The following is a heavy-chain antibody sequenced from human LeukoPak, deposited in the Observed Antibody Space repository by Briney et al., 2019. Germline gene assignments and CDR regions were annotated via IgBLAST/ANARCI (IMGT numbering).Heavy chain of an antibody. J-gene: IGHJ3*02. CDR1: GGSFSGYY. CDR2: INHSGST. V-gene: IGHV4-34*01. D-gene: IGHD1-26*01. CDR3: ARGVGPDAFDI. Sequence: SETLSLTCAVYGGSFSGYYWSWIHQPPGKGLEWIGEINHSGSTNYNPSLKSRVTISVDTSKNQFSLKLSSVTAADTAAYYCARGVGPDAFDIWGQGTMVTVSS.